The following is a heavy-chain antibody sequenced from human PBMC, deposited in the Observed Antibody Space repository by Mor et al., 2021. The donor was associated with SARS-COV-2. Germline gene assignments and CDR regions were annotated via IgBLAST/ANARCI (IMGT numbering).Heavy chain of an antibody. V-gene: IGHV4-39*07. CDR3: AEAPYDSSGYYRYFDL. D-gene: IGHD3-22*01. CDR2: IYYRGST. Sequence: LEWIGSIYYRGSTYYNPSLKSRVTISVDTSKNQFSLKLSSVTAADTAVYYCAEAPYDSSGYYRYFDLWGRGTLVTV. J-gene: IGHJ2*01.